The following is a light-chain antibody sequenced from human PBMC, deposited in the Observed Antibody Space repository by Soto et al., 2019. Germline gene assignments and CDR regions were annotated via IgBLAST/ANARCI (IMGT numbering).Light chain of an antibody. V-gene: IGLV2-14*01. CDR2: EVS. CDR1: SSDVGGYNY. CDR3: SSYSSSSTLV. J-gene: IGLJ1*01. Sequence: QSVLTQPASVSGSPGQSITIACTGNSSDVGGYNYVSWFQQHPGKAPKLMISEVSNRPSGVSNRFSASKSGNTASLTISGLQSEDEATYYCSSYSSSSTLVFGTGTKVTVL.